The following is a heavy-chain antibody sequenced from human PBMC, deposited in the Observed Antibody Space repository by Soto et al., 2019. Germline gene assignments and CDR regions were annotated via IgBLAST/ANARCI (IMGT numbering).Heavy chain of an antibody. CDR3: ARGGPAAIARGAFDF. CDR1: GYTFPSYG. D-gene: IGHD2-2*02. Sequence: ASVKVSSKASGYTFPSYGNSWVRQAPGQGLEWMGWISAYNGNTNYAKKLQGRVTMTTDTSTSTAYMELRSMRSDETAVYYCARGGPAAIARGAFDFWGQGTMVTVSS. V-gene: IGHV1-18*01. J-gene: IGHJ3*01. CDR2: ISAYNGNT.